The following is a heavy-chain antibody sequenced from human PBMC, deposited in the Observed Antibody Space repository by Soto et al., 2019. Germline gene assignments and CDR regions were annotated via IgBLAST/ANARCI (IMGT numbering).Heavy chain of an antibody. Sequence: SETLSLTCTVSGGSISSYYWSWIRQPPGKGLEWIGYIYYSGSTNYNPSLKSRVTISVDTSKNQFSLKLSSVTAADTAVYYCARVTTNYYYGMDVWGQGTTVTISS. CDR3: ARVTTNYYYGMDV. J-gene: IGHJ6*02. D-gene: IGHD4-17*01. CDR1: GGSISSYY. V-gene: IGHV4-59*01. CDR2: IYYSGST.